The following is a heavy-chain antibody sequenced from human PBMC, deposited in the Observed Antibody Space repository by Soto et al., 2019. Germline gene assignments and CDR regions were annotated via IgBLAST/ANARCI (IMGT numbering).Heavy chain of an antibody. D-gene: IGHD6-13*01. J-gene: IGHJ4*02. CDR1: GGTFSSYR. CDR3: VRDSGAKLSSS. CDR2: IVPIYRTA. V-gene: IGHV1-69*13. Sequence: SVKVSCKASGGTFSSYRINCVRQAPGQGLEWMGGIVPIYRTADSAQEFQGRVTITADESARTAYMELRSLKSRDTAVYYCVRDSGAKLSSSWGQGTLVTVSS.